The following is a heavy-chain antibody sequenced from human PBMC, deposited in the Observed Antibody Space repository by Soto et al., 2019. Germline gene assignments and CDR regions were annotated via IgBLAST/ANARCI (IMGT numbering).Heavy chain of an antibody. CDR1: GFTFSSYA. D-gene: IGHD1-7*01. V-gene: IGHV3-23*01. J-gene: IGHJ4*02. Sequence: PGGSLRLSCAASGFTFSSYAMSWVRQAPGKGLEWVSAISGSGGSTYYADSVKGRFTISRDNSKNALYLQMNSLRAEDTAVYYCAKDPNYSREGDYWGQGTLVTVSS. CDR3: AKDPNYSREGDY. CDR2: ISGSGGST.